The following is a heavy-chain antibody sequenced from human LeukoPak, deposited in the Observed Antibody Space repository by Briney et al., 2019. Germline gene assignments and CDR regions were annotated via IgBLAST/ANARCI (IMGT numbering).Heavy chain of an antibody. J-gene: IGHJ4*02. D-gene: IGHD3-22*01. Sequence: PGGSLRLSCAASGFTFSSYAMNWVRQAPGKGLEWVSAVSGSGGSTYYADSVKGRFTISRDNSKNSLYLQMNSLRAEDTAIYYCAKQTRYDSPAGGRGFDYWGQGTVVTVSS. CDR1: GFTFSSYA. CDR2: VSGSGGST. CDR3: AKQTRYDSPAGGRGFDY. V-gene: IGHV3-23*01.